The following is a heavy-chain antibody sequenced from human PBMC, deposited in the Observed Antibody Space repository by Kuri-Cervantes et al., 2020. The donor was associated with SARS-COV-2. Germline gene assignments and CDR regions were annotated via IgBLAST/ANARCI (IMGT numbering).Heavy chain of an antibody. J-gene: IGHJ4*02. V-gene: IGHV4-30-2*01. CDR1: GGSISSGGYS. CDR3: VRHLSLGTPGY. CDR2: IYHSGST. Sequence: SETLSLTCTVSGGSISSGGYSWSWIRQPPGKGLEWIGYIYHSGSTYYNPSLKSRVTISVDRSKNQFSLRLSSVTAADTAVYYCVRHLSLGTPGYWGQGTLVTVSS. D-gene: IGHD2-15*01.